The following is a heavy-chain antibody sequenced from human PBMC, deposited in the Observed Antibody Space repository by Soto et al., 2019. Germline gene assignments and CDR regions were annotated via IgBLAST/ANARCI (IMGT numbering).Heavy chain of an antibody. CDR2: IYYSGST. Sequence: KTSDTLSLTCTVSGGSVSSGSYYWSWIRQPPGKGLDWIVYIYYSGSTNYNPSLKSRVTISVDTSKNQFSLKLSSVTAADTAVYYCARLGYCSGGSCYHDAFDIWGQGTMVT. CDR3: ARLGYCSGGSCYHDAFDI. D-gene: IGHD2-15*01. CDR1: GGSVSSGSYY. J-gene: IGHJ3*02. V-gene: IGHV4-61*01.